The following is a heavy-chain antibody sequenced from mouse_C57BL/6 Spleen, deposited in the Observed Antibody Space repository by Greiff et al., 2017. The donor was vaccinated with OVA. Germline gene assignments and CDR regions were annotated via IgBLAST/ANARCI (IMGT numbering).Heavy chain of an antibody. J-gene: IGHJ4*01. CDR2: ISSGSSTI. D-gene: IGHD3-2*02. Sequence: DVMLVESGGGLVKPGGSLKLSCAASGFTFSDYGMHWVRQAPEKGLEWVAYISSGSSTIYYADTVKGRFTISRDNAKNTLFLQMTSLRSEDTAMYYCARERDSSGVYAMDYWGQGTSVTVSS. V-gene: IGHV5-17*01. CDR1: GFTFSDYG. CDR3: ARERDSSGVYAMDY.